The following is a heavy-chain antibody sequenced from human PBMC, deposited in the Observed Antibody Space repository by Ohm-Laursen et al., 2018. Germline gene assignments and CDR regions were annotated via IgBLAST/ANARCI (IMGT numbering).Heavy chain of an antibody. V-gene: IGHV4-34*01. CDR2: IRHSGGT. Sequence: SDTLSLTCAVSGASFSGSDWSWIRQSPGKGLEWLGEIRHSGGTNYNPSFKSRVTISADTSKNQISLKMSSVTAADTAVYYCARSSGIVVIVTEDNWFDPWGQGTLVTVSS. J-gene: IGHJ5*02. CDR1: GASFSGSD. D-gene: IGHD2/OR15-2a*01. CDR3: ARSSGIVVIVTEDNWFDP.